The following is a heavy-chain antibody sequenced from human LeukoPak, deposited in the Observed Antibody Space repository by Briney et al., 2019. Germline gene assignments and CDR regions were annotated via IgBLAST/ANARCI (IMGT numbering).Heavy chain of an antibody. CDR2: IYYTGST. J-gene: IGHJ4*02. Sequence: PSETLSLTCTVSGGSISSYYWSWIRQPPGKGLEWIGYIYYTGSTNYNHSLKSRVTISVGTSKNQISLKLSSVTAADTAVYYCARDRIGSYYDSSGYYEGFDYWGQGTLVTVFS. CDR1: GGSISSYY. V-gene: IGHV4-59*01. CDR3: ARDRIGSYYDSSGYYEGFDY. D-gene: IGHD3-22*01.